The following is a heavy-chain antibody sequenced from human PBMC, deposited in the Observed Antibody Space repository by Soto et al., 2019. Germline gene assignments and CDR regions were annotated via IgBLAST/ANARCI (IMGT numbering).Heavy chain of an antibody. Sequence: LSLTCAASGFTFSSYAMHWVRQAPGKGLEWVAVISYDGSNKYYADSVKGRFTISRDNSKNTLYLQMNSLRAEDTAVYYCARMYYDILTGYLNYFDYWGQGTLVTVSS. V-gene: IGHV3-30-3*01. CDR2: ISYDGSNK. CDR3: ARMYYDILTGYLNYFDY. CDR1: GFTFSSYA. J-gene: IGHJ4*02. D-gene: IGHD3-9*01.